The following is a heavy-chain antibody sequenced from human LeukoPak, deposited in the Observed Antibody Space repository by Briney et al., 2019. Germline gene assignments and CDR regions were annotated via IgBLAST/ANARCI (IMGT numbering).Heavy chain of an antibody. J-gene: IGHJ4*02. V-gene: IGHV3-23*01. D-gene: IGHD3-22*01. Sequence: GGSLRLSCAASGFTFSSYAMSWVRQAPGKGLEWVSAISGSGGSTYYADSVKGRFTISRDNSKNTLYLQMNSLRAEDTAVYYCAKVRGYYYDSSGYSYFDYWGQGTLVTVSS. CDR1: GFTFSSYA. CDR2: ISGSGGST. CDR3: AKVRGYYYDSSGYSYFDY.